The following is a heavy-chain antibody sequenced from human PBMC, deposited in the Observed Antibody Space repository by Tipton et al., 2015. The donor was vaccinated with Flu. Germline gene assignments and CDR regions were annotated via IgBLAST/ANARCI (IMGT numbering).Heavy chain of an antibody. CDR3: ARDGNYYGSGPFDP. J-gene: IGHJ5*02. Sequence: GLVKPSETLSLTCAVSGYSISSGYYWGWIRQPPGKGLEWIGSIYHSGSTYYNPSLKSRVTISVDTSKNQFSLKLSSVTAADTAVYYCARDGNYYGSGPFDPWGQGTLVTVSS. CDR1: GYSISSGYY. V-gene: IGHV4-38-2*02. CDR2: IYHSGST. D-gene: IGHD3-10*01.